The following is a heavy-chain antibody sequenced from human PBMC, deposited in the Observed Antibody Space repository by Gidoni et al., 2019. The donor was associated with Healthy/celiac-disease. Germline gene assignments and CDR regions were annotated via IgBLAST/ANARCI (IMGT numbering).Heavy chain of an antibody. CDR1: GGPFSSYA. CDR2: IIPIFGTA. J-gene: IGHJ5*02. V-gene: IGHV1-69*01. D-gene: IGHD4-17*01. CDR3: ASARAVGYGDTNWFDP. Sequence: QVQLVQSGAEVKKPGSSVKVSCKASGGPFSSYAISWVRQAPGQGLEWMGGIIPIFGTANYAQKFQGRVTITADESTSTAYMELSSLRSEDTAVYYCASARAVGYGDTNWFDPWGQGTLVTVSS.